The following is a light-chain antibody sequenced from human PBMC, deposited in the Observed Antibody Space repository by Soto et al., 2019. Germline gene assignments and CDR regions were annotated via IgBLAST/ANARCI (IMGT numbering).Light chain of an antibody. CDR1: SXDVGGYNY. V-gene: IGLV2-11*01. CDR2: DVS. Sequence: QSVLTQPRSVSGSPGQSVTISCTGTSXDVGGYNYVSWYQQHPGKAPKLMIFDVSKRPSGVPDRFSGSKSANTASLTISGLQAEDEADYYCCSYAGSYTYVLGTGTKLTVL. CDR3: CSYAGSYTYV. J-gene: IGLJ1*01.